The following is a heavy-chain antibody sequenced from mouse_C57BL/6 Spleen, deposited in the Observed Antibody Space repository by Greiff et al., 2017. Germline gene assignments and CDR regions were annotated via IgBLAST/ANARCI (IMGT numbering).Heavy chain of an antibody. CDR3: ARGITTVSYFDV. V-gene: IGHV1-42*01. CDR1: GYSFTGYY. D-gene: IGHD1-1*01. Sequence: VQLQQSGPELVKPGASVKISCKASGYSFTGYYMNWVKQSPEKSLEWIGEINPSTGGTTYNQKFKAKATLTVDKSSSTAYMQLKSLTSEDSAVYYCARGITTVSYFDVWGTGTTVTVSS. CDR2: INPSTGGT. J-gene: IGHJ1*03.